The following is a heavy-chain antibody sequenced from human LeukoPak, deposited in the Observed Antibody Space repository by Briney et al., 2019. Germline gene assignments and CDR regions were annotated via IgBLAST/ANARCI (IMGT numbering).Heavy chain of an antibody. V-gene: IGHV4-59*08. D-gene: IGHD5-12*01. Sequence: TSETLSLTCTVSGGSISSYYWSWIRQPPGKGLEWIGYVYYSGSTNYNPSLKSRVTISVDTSKNQFSLKLSSVTAADTAVYYCARRRDIDNDYFYALDVWGQGTTVTVSS. CDR2: VYYSGST. CDR1: GGSISSYY. J-gene: IGHJ6*02. CDR3: ARRRDIDNDYFYALDV.